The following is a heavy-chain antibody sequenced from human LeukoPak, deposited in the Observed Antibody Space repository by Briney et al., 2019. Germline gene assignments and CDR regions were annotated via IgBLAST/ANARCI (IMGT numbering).Heavy chain of an antibody. CDR3: ARDQGNYYGSGSYVWFDP. CDR1: GGSISSGGYY. J-gene: IGHJ5*02. V-gene: IGHV4-31*03. D-gene: IGHD3-10*01. Sequence: PSETLSLTCTVSGGSISSGGYYWSWIRQHPGKGLEWIGYTYYSGSTYYNPSLKSRVTISVDTSKNQFSLKLSSVTAADTAVYYCARDQGNYYGSGSYVWFDPWGQGTLVTVSS. CDR2: TYYSGST.